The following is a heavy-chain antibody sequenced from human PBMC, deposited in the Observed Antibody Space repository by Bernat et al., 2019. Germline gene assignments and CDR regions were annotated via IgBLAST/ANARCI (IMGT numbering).Heavy chain of an antibody. CDR2: IYYSGST. J-gene: IGHJ4*02. D-gene: IGHD5-24*01. CDR1: GGSISSYY. CDR3: ARRGRDGYNSLFDY. V-gene: IGHV4-59*08. Sequence: QVQLQESGPGLVKPSETLSLTCTVSGGSISSYYWSWIRQSPGKGLEWIGYIYYSGSTNYNPSLKSRVTISVDTSKNQFSLKLSSVTAADTAVYYCARRGRDGYNSLFDYWGQGTLVTVSS.